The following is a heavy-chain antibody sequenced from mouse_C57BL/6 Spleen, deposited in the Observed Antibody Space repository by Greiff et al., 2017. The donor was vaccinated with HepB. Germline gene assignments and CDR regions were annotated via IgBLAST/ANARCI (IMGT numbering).Heavy chain of an antibody. V-gene: IGHV5-4*01. Sequence: EVRVEESGGGLVKPGGSLKLSCAASGFTFSSYAMSWVRQTPEKRLEWVATISDGGSYTYYPDNVKGRFTISRDNAKNNLYLQMSHLKSEDTAMYYCARDIYYDYSFAYWGQGTLVTVSA. D-gene: IGHD2-4*01. CDR2: ISDGGSYT. CDR3: ARDIYYDYSFAY. J-gene: IGHJ3*01. CDR1: GFTFSSYA.